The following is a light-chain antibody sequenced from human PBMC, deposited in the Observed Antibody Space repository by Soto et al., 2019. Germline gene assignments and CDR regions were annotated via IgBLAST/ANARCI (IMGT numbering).Light chain of an antibody. CDR1: QSISTY. J-gene: IGKJ1*01. CDR2: ATS. V-gene: IGKV1-39*01. CDR3: LQDYNYPRT. Sequence: DIQMTQSPSSLSASVGDRVTITCRASQSISTYLIWYQQKPGKAPKLLIYATSSLQSGVPSRFSGSGSGTDFTLTISSLQPEDFATYYCLQDYNYPRTFGQGTKVDIK.